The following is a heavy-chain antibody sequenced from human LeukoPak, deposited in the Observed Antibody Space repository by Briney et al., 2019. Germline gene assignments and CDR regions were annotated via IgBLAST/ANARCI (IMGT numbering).Heavy chain of an antibody. CDR2: ISANAITT. CDR3: ARDDPPGYDFWSGYSYAFDI. Sequence: GGSLRLSCAASGFIFSDYYMNWIRQAPGKGLEWVSYISANAITTYYADSVKGRFTISRDNAENSLYLQVNSLRAEDTAVYCCARDDPPGYDFWSGYSYAFDIWGQGTMVTVSS. CDR1: GFIFSDYY. D-gene: IGHD3-3*01. V-gene: IGHV3-11*04. J-gene: IGHJ3*02.